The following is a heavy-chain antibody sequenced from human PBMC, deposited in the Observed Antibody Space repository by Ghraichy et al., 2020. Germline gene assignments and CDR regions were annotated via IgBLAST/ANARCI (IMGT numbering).Heavy chain of an antibody. Sequence: SETLSLTCAVYGGSFSGYYWSWIRQPPGKGLEWIGEINHSGSTNYNPSLKSRVTISVDTSKNQFSLKLSSVTAADTAVYYCARVRGYSGRYFDYWGQGTLVTVSS. CDR2: INHSGST. J-gene: IGHJ4*02. CDR3: ARVRGYSGRYFDY. CDR1: GGSFSGYY. D-gene: IGHD1-26*01. V-gene: IGHV4-34*01.